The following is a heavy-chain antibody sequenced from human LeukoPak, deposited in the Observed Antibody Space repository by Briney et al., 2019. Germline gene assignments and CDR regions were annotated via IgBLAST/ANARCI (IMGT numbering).Heavy chain of an antibody. CDR1: GGTFSSYA. CDR2: IIPIFGTA. V-gene: IGHV1-69*05. Sequence: GASVKVSCKASGGTFSSYAISWVRQAPGQGLEWMGRIIPIFGTANYAQKFRGRVTITTDESTSTAYMELSSLRSEDTAVYYCAREVNYDILTGYYYFDYWGQGTLVTVSS. J-gene: IGHJ4*02. D-gene: IGHD3-9*01. CDR3: AREVNYDILTGYYYFDY.